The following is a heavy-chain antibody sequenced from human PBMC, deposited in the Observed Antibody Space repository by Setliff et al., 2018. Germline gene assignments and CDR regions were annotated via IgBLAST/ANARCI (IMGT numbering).Heavy chain of an antibody. Sequence: ASVKVSCKVSGYTFTVYTMNWVRQAPGQGLEWMGWINPNSGDIFYAPKFAGRVTMTRDTPISTVYMELSLLTSDDTAVYFCARRDGRSGYLGFDLWGHGSPVTVSS. J-gene: IGHJ4*01. CDR2: INPNSGDI. D-gene: IGHD3-22*01. CDR3: ARRDGRSGYLGFDL. V-gene: IGHV1-2*07. CDR1: GYTFTVYT.